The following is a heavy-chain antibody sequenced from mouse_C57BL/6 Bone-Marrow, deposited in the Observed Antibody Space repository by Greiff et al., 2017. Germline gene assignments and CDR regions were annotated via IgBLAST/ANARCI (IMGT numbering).Heavy chain of an antibody. CDR2: ISSGGSYT. Sequence: VQLKESGGDLVKPGGSLKLSCAASGFTFSSYGMSWVRQTPDKRLEWVATISSGGSYTYYPDNVKGRFTISRDNAKNTLYLQLSRLKSEDTAMYYCERDYYGIPCAYWGQGTLVTVSA. V-gene: IGHV5-6*01. D-gene: IGHD1-1*02. CDR1: GFTFSSYG. J-gene: IGHJ3*01. CDR3: ERDYYGIPCAY.